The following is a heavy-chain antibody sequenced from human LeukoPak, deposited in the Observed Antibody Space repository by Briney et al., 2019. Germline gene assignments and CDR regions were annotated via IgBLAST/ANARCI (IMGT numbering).Heavy chain of an antibody. CDR2: ISYDGSNK. CDR1: GFTFSSYG. Sequence: GRSLRLSCAASGFTFSSYGMHWVRQAPGKGLEWVAVISYDGSNKYYADSVKGRFTISRDNSKNTLYLQMNSLRAEDTAVYYCAKDLANYCSGGSCSNTEFEGWFDPWGQGTLVTVSS. D-gene: IGHD2-15*01. CDR3: AKDLANYCSGGSCSNTEFEGWFDP. J-gene: IGHJ5*02. V-gene: IGHV3-30*18.